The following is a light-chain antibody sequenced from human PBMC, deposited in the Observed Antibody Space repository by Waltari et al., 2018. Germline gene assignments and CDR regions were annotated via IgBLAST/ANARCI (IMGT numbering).Light chain of an antibody. J-gene: IGKJ5*01. Sequence: DIVMTQSPLSLPVTPGEPASISCRSSQSLLHSNGYNYLDWYLQKPGQSPQLLIYLGSNRASAVPDRFSGSGSGTDFTLKISRVEAEDVGVYYCMQALQTPQITFGQGTRLEIK. CDR1: QSLLHSNGYNY. CDR2: LGS. CDR3: MQALQTPQIT. V-gene: IGKV2-28*01.